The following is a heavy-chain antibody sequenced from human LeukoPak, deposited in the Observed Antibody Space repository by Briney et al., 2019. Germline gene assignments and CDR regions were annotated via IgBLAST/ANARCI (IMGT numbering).Heavy chain of an antibody. CDR3: ASTSGWYEPIDY. D-gene: IGHD6-19*01. V-gene: IGHV3-33*01. CDR2: IWYDGSNK. CDR1: GFTFSSYG. J-gene: IGHJ4*02. Sequence: GGSLRLSCAASGFTFSSYGTHWVRQAPGKGLEWVAVIWYDGSNKYYADSVKGRFTISRDNSKNTLYLQMSSLRAEDTAVYYCASTSGWYEPIDYWGQGTLVTVSS.